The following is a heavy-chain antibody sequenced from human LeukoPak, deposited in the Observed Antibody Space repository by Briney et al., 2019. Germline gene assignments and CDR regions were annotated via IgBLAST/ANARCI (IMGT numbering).Heavy chain of an antibody. CDR1: GDSISSTTYY. V-gene: IGHV4-39*01. J-gene: IGHJ4*02. CDR2: IYYSGST. CDR3: ARLRDGYNFNPFDY. Sequence: SETLSLTCSVSGDSISSTTYYWGRIRQPPGKGLEWIGSIYYSGSTYYNPSLKSRVTISVDTSKNQFSLKLSSVTAADTAVYYCARLRDGYNFNPFDYWGQGTLVTVSS. D-gene: IGHD5-24*01.